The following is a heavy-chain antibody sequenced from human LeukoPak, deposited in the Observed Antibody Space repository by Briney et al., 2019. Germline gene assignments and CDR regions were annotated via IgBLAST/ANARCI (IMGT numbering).Heavy chain of an antibody. J-gene: IGHJ4*02. CDR2: IKQDGSEE. CDR1: GFTFSSYW. Sequence: GGSLRLSCTASGFTFSSYWMSWVRQAPGKGLEWVADIKQDGSEEYYVDSVKGRFSISRDNAKNSMYLQMDSLRAEDTAVYYCARVARFYGSGRPNPPDYLGQGTLVIVSS. V-gene: IGHV3-7*01. CDR3: ARVARFYGSGRPNPPDY. D-gene: IGHD3-10*01.